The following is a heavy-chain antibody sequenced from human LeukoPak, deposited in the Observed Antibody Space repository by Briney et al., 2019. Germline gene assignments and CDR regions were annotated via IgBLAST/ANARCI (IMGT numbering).Heavy chain of an antibody. CDR2: IYYSGST. V-gene: IGHV4-59*01. Sequence: SEALSLTCTVSGGSISSYYWSWIRQPPGKGLEWIGYIYYSGSTNYNPSLKSRVTISVDTSKNQFSLKLSSVTAADTAVYYCARARWFDYWGQGTLVTVSS. CDR3: ARARWFDY. CDR1: GGSISSYY. J-gene: IGHJ5*01.